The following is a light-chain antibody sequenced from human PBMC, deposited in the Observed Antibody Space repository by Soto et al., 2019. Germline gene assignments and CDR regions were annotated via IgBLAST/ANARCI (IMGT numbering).Light chain of an antibody. CDR2: EVS. V-gene: IGLV2-14*01. Sequence: QSVLTQPASVSGSPGQSITISCTGTSSDVGAYNYVSWYQHHPGKAPKLMIYEVSNRPSGVSNRFSGSKSGNTASLTISGLQAEDEADYYCSSYTGSSLVFGGGTKLTVL. J-gene: IGLJ3*02. CDR3: SSYTGSSLV. CDR1: SSDVGAYNY.